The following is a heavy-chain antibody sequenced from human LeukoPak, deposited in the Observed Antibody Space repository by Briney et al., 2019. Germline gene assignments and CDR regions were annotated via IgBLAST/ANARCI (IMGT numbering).Heavy chain of an antibody. Sequence: SETLSLTCAVYGGSFSDYYWSWIRQPPGKGLEWIGKINHSGSANYNPNPSLKSRVTISVDTSKNQFSLKLSSVTAADTAVYYCATGTGTTDYYYYYMDVWGKGTTVTVSS. CDR2: INHSGSA. J-gene: IGHJ6*03. V-gene: IGHV4-34*01. D-gene: IGHD1-7*01. CDR3: ATGTGTTDYYYYYMDV. CDR1: GGSFSDYY.